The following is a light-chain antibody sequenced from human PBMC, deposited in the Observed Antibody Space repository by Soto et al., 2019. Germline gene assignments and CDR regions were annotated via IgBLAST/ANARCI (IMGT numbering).Light chain of an antibody. CDR1: QSISSC. CDR2: KAS. CDR3: QHYNSYAWT. J-gene: IGKJ1*01. V-gene: IGKV1-5*03. Sequence: DIQMTQSPSTLSASVGDRVTITCRASQSISSCLAWYQQKPGKAPKLLIYKASSLASGVPSRFGGSGSGTDFTLTISSLQPDDVATYYGQHYNSYAWTFGQGTKVEIK.